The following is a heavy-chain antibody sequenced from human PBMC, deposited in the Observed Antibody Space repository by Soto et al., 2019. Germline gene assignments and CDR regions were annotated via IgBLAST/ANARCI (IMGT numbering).Heavy chain of an antibody. CDR3: TTSLGVTLGMDV. V-gene: IGHV3-15*01. Sequence: EVQLVESGGGLVKPGGSLRLSCAASGFTFSNAWMSWVRQAPGKGLEWVGRIKSKTHGGTTDYAAPVKGRFTISSDDSKNTLYLQMDSLKTEDTAVYYCTTSLGVTLGMDVWGQGTTVTVSS. CDR2: IKSKTHGGTT. J-gene: IGHJ6*02. CDR1: GFTFSNAW. D-gene: IGHD3-16*01.